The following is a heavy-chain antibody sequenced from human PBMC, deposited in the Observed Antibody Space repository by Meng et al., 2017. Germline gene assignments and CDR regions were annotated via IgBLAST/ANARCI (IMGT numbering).Heavy chain of an antibody. J-gene: IGHJ5*02. Sequence: SETLSLTCAVYGGSFSGYYWSWIRQPPGKGLEWIGEINHSGSTNYNPSLKSRVTISVDTSKNQFSLKLSSVTAADAAVYYCARVDRSSWPIRKRSGPIKHWFDPWGQGTLVTVSS. CDR3: ARVDRSSWPIRKRSGPIKHWFDP. CDR2: INHSGST. V-gene: IGHV4-34*01. D-gene: IGHD6-13*01. CDR1: GGSFSGYY.